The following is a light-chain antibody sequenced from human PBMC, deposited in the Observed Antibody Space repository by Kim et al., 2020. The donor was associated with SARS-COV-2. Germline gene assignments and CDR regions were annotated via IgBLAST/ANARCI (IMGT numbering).Light chain of an antibody. Sequence: ELTQPPSASGTPGQRVTISCSGSSSNIGSDYVYWYQQLPGTAPKLLIYRNNQRPSGVPDRFSGSKSGTSASLAISGPRSEAEADYYCAAWDDSLEFGG. CDR2: RNN. CDR3: AAWDDSLE. J-gene: IGLJ2*01. CDR1: SSNIGSDY. V-gene: IGLV1-47*01.